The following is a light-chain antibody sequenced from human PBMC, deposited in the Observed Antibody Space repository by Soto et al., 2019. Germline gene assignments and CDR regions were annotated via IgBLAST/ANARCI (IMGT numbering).Light chain of an antibody. CDR3: QQIYSHPLT. CDR1: QSISSY. J-gene: IGKJ4*01. Sequence: DIQMTQSPSSLSASVGDRVTITCRASQSISSYLNWYQQKPGKAPKLLIYAASSLQSGVPSRFSGSGSGTDFTLTISSLQPEDVATYYCQQIYSHPLTFGGGTKVEI. V-gene: IGKV1-39*01. CDR2: AAS.